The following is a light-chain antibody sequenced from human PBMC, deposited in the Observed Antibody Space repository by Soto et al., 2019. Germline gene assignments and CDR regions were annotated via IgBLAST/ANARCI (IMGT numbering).Light chain of an antibody. CDR2: KAS. CDR3: QQYNSYSGWT. J-gene: IGKJ1*01. CDR1: QSISSW. Sequence: DIQMTQSPSTLSASVGDRVTITCRASQSISSWLAWYQQKPGKAPKLLIYKASSLESGVPSRFSGNGSGTEFTLTISSLQPDDFATYYCQQYNSYSGWTFGQGTKVEIK. V-gene: IGKV1-5*03.